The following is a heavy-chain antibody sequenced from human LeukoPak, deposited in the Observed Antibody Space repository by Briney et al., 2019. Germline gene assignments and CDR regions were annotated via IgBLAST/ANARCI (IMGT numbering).Heavy chain of an antibody. CDR1: GGSISSYY. J-gene: IGHJ4*02. Sequence: SETLSLTCTVPGGSISSYYWSWIRQPAGKGLGWIGRIYTSGRTNYNPSLKSRVTMSVDTSKKQFSLKLSSVTAADTAVYYCARDPQLGPFDYWGQGTLVTVSS. D-gene: IGHD6-6*01. V-gene: IGHV4-4*07. CDR3: ARDPQLGPFDY. CDR2: IYTSGRT.